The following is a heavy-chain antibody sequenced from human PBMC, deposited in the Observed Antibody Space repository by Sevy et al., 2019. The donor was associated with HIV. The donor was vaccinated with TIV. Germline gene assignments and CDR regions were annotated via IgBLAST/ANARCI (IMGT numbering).Heavy chain of an antibody. CDR1: GSTLTKLS. CDR3: ATTKDYYDSSGSPFDY. J-gene: IGHJ4*02. CDR2: FDPEDGET. V-gene: IGHV1-24*01. Sequence: ASVKVSCKVSGSTLTKLSMHWVRQVPGKGLEWMVSFDPEDGETIYARKFQGRVTMTEDTSTDTAYMVLSSLRSEDTAVYYCATTKDYYDSSGSPFDYWGQGPLVTVSS. D-gene: IGHD3-22*01.